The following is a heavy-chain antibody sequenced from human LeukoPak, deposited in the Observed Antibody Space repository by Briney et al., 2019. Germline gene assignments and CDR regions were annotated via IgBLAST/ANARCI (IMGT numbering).Heavy chain of an antibody. J-gene: IGHJ6*02. V-gene: IGHV3-15*01. CDR3: STSLAVA. CDR2: IKSKTDGGTT. D-gene: IGHD6-19*01. CDR1: GFTFSSYA. Sequence: PGGSLRLSCAASGFTFSSYAMSWVRQAPGKGLEWVGRIKSKTDGGTTDCAAPVKGRFSISRDDSKNTLYLQMNSLKTEDTAVYYCSTSLAVAWGQGTTVTVSS.